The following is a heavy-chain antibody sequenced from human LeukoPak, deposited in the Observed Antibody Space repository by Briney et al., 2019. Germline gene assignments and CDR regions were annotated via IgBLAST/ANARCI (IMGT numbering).Heavy chain of an antibody. D-gene: IGHD2-2*01. Sequence: SETLSLTGTVSGGSISSGSYYWDWIRQPPGKGLEWIGSIYYSGSTYYNPSLKSRVTISVDTSKNQFSLKLSSVTAADTAVYYCARTTDPPIVVVPAAMGFDPWGQGTLVTVSS. CDR1: GGSISSGSYY. CDR2: IYYSGST. CDR3: ARTTDPPIVVVPAAMGFDP. V-gene: IGHV4-39*01. J-gene: IGHJ5*02.